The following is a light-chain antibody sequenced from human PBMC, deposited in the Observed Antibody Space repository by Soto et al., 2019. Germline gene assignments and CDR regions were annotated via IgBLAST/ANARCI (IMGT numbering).Light chain of an antibody. CDR1: KLGDKY. V-gene: IGLV3-1*01. Sequence: SYELTQPPSVSVSPGQTASITCSGDKLGDKYARWYQQKPRQSPVLVIYQDSKRPSGIPERFSGSNSGNTATLTISGTQAMDEADYYCQAWDSGTVVFGNGTKLTVL. CDR2: QDS. J-gene: IGLJ1*01. CDR3: QAWDSGTVV.